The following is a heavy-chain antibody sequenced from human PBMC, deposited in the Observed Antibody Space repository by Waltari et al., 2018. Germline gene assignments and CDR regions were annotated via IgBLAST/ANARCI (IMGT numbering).Heavy chain of an antibody. D-gene: IGHD3-3*01. Sequence: QVQLQQWGAGLLKPSETLSLTCAVYGGSFSGYYRSWIRQPPGKGLEWLGEINHSGSTHFHPALKGLVTISVETSSNQFSLKLSSVTAADTAVYYCARRLYYDFWSGYYTGYYYFDYWGQGTRVTVSA. J-gene: IGHJ4*02. V-gene: IGHV4-34*01. CDR3: ARRLYYDFWSGYYTGYYYFDY. CDR2: INHSGST. CDR1: GGSFSGYY.